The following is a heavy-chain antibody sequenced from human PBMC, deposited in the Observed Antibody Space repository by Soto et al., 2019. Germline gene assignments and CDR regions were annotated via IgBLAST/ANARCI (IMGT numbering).Heavy chain of an antibody. V-gene: IGHV1-8*01. Sequence: ASVKVSCKASGNTFTSYDINWVRQATGHGLEWMGWINHNSGNIGYAQKFQGRVTMTSETAIRTAYMEVSRLGSDDTAVYYCARGRASGSYYLLDYWGQGTLVTVSS. J-gene: IGHJ4*02. CDR2: INHNSGNI. CDR1: GNTFTSYD. CDR3: ARGRASGSYYLLDY. D-gene: IGHD3-10*01.